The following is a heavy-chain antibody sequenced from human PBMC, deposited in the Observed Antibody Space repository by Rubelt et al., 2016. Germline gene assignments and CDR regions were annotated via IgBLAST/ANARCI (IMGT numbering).Heavy chain of an antibody. CDR1: GFAFNDYA. CDR3: AILPAAGSWGVSDL. V-gene: IGHV3-33*08. D-gene: IGHD6-13*01. Sequence: QLVESGGGLVQPGRSLRLSCTASGFAFNDYAMHWVRQAPGKGLEWVATIWYDGSNKYYTDSVKGRFTISRDNSKNTVYLQMNSLRAEDTAVYYCAILPAAGSWGVSDLWGQGTLVTVSS. CDR2: IWYDGSNK. J-gene: IGHJ5*02.